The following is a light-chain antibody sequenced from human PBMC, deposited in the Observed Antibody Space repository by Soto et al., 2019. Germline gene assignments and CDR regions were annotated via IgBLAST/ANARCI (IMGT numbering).Light chain of an antibody. J-gene: IGKJ5*01. CDR1: EDITND. Sequence: TQMTQSPSSLSASVGDRVTITCQASEDITNDLNWYQQRPGKAPKVLIYDASTLETGVPSRFSGSGYGTHCTLTISSLHPEDFAVYYCEQYDNLPITCGQGTRLE. CDR3: EQYDNLPIT. CDR2: DAS. V-gene: IGKV1-33*01.